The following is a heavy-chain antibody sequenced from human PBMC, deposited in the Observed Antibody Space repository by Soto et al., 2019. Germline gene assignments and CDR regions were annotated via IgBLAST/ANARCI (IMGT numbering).Heavy chain of an antibody. CDR2: ISGSGGST. J-gene: IGHJ5*02. V-gene: IGHV3-23*01. D-gene: IGHD6-6*01. Sequence: GSLRLSCSASGFPLSSYAMSWVPHAPGKGLEWVSAISGSGGSTYYADSVKGRFTISRDNSKNTLYLQMNSLRAEDTAVYYCARTEYSSSSLWFDPWGQGTLVTVSS. CDR1: GFPLSSYA. CDR3: ARTEYSSSSLWFDP.